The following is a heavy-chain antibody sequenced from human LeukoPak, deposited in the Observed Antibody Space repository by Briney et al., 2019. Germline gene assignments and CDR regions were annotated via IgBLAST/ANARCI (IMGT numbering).Heavy chain of an antibody. J-gene: IGHJ4*02. Sequence: SVKVSCKASGGTFSSYAISWVRQAPGQGLEWMGRIIPILGIANYAQKFQGRVTITADKSTSTAYMELSSLRSEDTAVYYCARFPLGGYYYVGSNYWGQGTLVTVSS. CDR3: ARFPLGGYYYVGSNY. V-gene: IGHV1-69*04. CDR2: IIPILGIA. D-gene: IGHD3-22*01. CDR1: GGTFSSYA.